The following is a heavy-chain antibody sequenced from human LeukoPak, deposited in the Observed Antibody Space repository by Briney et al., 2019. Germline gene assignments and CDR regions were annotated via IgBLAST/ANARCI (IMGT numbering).Heavy chain of an antibody. J-gene: IGHJ3*02. CDR3: AMSYSSSSVVAFDI. CDR2: FSGSGGST. D-gene: IGHD6-6*01. Sequence: GGSLRLSCVASGFTFSSYAINWVRQVPGKGLEWVSAFSGSGGSTFYVDSVKGRFTISRDNSKNTRYLQMNSLRAEDTAVYYCAMSYSSSSVVAFDIWGQGTMVTLST. CDR1: GFTFSSYA. V-gene: IGHV3-23*01.